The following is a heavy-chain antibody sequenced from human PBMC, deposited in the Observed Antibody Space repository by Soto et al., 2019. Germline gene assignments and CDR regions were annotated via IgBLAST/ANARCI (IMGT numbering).Heavy chain of an antibody. V-gene: IGHV5-51*01. D-gene: IGHD3-16*01. CDR2: IFPNDSDT. Sequence: GESLKISCKASGYIIKNYWIGWVRQMPGQGLEWMGIIFPNDSDTRYSPSFQGHVTISVDKSISTAYVQWSSLKASDSAIYYCFRGGVTSRTFDYWGQGTLVTVSS. CDR1: GYIIKNYW. J-gene: IGHJ4*02. CDR3: FRGGVTSRTFDY.